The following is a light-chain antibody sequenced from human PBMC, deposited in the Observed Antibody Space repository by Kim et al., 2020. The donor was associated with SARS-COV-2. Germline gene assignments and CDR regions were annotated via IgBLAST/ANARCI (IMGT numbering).Light chain of an antibody. CDR2: AAS. V-gene: IGKV1-9*01. J-gene: IGKJ5*01. Sequence: ASVGDGVNITCRASQVIDNRLVWYQQKPGQAPKVLIKAASSLQSGVPSRFSGSGYGTDFTLTISSLQPEDFGSYYCQQLHIYPITFGQGTRLEIK. CDR3: QQLHIYPIT. CDR1: QVIDNR.